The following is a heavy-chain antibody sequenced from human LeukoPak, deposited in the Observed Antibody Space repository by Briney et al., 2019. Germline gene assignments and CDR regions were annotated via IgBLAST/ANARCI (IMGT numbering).Heavy chain of an antibody. V-gene: IGHV1-2*02. Sequence: ASVKVSCKASGYTFTGYYMHWVRQAPGQGREWMGWINPNSGGTNYAQKFQGRVTMTRDTSISTAYMELSRLRSDDTAVYYCASGAAAAQRYYYYYMDVWGKGTTVTVSS. D-gene: IGHD6-13*01. CDR1: GYTFTGYY. CDR3: ASGAAAAQRYYYYYMDV. CDR2: INPNSGGT. J-gene: IGHJ6*03.